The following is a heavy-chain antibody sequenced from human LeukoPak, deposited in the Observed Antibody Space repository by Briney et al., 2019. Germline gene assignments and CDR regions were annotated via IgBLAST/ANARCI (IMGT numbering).Heavy chain of an antibody. Sequence: GGSLKLSCAASGFSISGFDVHWVRQASGEGLEWVGRIKTKTDNDATAYAASVKGRFTISRDDSKNTAYLQMNSLKTEDTAVYYCAKDRPSRITIFGVVYKAYYFDYWGQGTLVTVSS. D-gene: IGHD3-3*01. CDR3: AKDRPSRITIFGVVYKAYYFDY. J-gene: IGHJ4*02. CDR2: IKTKTDNDAT. V-gene: IGHV3-73*01. CDR1: GFSISGFD.